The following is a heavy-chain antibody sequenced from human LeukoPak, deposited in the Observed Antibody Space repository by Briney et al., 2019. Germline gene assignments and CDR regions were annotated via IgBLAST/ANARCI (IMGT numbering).Heavy chain of an antibody. V-gene: IGHV3-30-3*01. D-gene: IGHD3-22*01. CDR1: GFTFSSFP. J-gene: IGHJ4*02. CDR3: ARDRDNSDSYAYYFDY. CDR2: ISYDGSNK. Sequence: GGALRLSCAASGFTFSSFPIHWVRQAPGKGLEWVALISYDGSNKYYADSVKGRLTISRDNSKNTLYLQMNSLRAEDTAVYYCARDRDNSDSYAYYFDYWGQGTRVTVSS.